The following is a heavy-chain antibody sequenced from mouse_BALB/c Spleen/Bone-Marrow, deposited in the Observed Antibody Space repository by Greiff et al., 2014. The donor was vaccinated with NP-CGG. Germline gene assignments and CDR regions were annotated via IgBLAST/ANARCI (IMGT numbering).Heavy chain of an antibody. V-gene: IGHV14-3*02. CDR3: ARNSMAY. CDR2: IDPANYNT. CDR1: GFNTKDTY. J-gene: IGHJ3*01. Sequence: VQLQQSGAELVKPGASVKLSCTASGFNTKDTYMHWVKQRPEQGLEWIGRIDPANYNTKYDPKFQGKATITADTSSNTAYLQLSSRTSEDTAVYYCARNSMAYWGQGTLVTVSA.